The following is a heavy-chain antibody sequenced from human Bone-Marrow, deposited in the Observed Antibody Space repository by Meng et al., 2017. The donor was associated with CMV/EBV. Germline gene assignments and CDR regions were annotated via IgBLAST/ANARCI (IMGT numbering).Heavy chain of an antibody. CDR2: ISWNSGSI. Sequence: SLKISCAASGFTVSSNYMSWVRQAPGKGLEWVSGISWNSGSIGYADSVKGRFTISRDNAKSSLYLQMNSLRAEDMALYYCAKDVAVAGPYYFDYWGQGTLVTVSS. J-gene: IGHJ4*02. D-gene: IGHD6-19*01. CDR1: GFTVSSNY. CDR3: AKDVAVAGPYYFDY. V-gene: IGHV3-9*03.